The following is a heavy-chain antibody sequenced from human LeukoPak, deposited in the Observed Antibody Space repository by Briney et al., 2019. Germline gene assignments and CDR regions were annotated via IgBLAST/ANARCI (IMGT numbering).Heavy chain of an antibody. Sequence: GGSLRLSCAASGFIFSSYGMHWVRQAPGKGLEWVAVIWYDGSNKYYADSVKGRFTISRDNSKNTLYLQMNSLRAEDTALYHCARNNGMDVWGQGTTVIVSS. CDR3: ARNNGMDV. CDR1: GFIFSSYG. V-gene: IGHV3-33*01. J-gene: IGHJ6*02. CDR2: IWYDGSNK.